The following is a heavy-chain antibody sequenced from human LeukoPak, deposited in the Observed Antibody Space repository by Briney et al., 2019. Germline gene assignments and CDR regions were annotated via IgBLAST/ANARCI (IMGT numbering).Heavy chain of an antibody. D-gene: IGHD3-16*01. J-gene: IGHJ6*02. CDR3: ARGGGLDV. Sequence: GRSLRLSCAASEFTFSAYPMHWLRQRPGKGLESLAVISHDASETYYANSVKGRFTISRDNSKDTLYLQMTSLRGEDTAVYYCARGGGLDVWGQGATVTVSS. V-gene: IGHV3-30*04. CDR1: EFTFSAYP. CDR2: ISHDASET.